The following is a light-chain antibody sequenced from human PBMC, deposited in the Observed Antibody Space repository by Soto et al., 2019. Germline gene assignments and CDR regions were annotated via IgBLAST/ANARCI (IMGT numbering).Light chain of an antibody. V-gene: IGLV1-44*01. CDR3: AAWDDSLNGVV. CDR2: SNN. CDR1: SSNIGSNT. J-gene: IGLJ2*01. Sequence: QSVLTQPPSASGTPGQRVTISCSGISSNIGSNTVNWYQQLPGTAPKLLIYSNNQRPSGVPDRFSGSKSGTSASLAIGGLQSEDEADYYCAAWDDSLNGVVFGGGTKVTVL.